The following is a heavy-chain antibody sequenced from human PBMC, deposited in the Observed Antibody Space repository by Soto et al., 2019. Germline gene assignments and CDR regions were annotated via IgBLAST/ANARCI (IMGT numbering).Heavy chain of an antibody. CDR3: ARDYSSYGPFDY. Sequence: GGSLRLSCAASGFTFITYGMHWVRQAPGKGLEWVALISYDGTNKYYGDSVKGRFTISRDNAKNSLYLQMNSLRAEDTAVYYCARDYSSYGPFDYWGQGTLVTVSS. J-gene: IGHJ4*02. CDR1: GFTFITYG. D-gene: IGHD5-18*01. CDR2: ISYDGTNK. V-gene: IGHV3-30*03.